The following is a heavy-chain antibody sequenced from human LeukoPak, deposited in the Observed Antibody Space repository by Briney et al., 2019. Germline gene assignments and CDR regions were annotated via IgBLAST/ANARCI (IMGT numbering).Heavy chain of an antibody. J-gene: IGHJ4*02. CDR2: ISWSSGNI. D-gene: IGHD3-9*01. CDR1: GFTFDDYA. CDR3: AKDMAKQFYDILTGPAY. V-gene: IGHV3-9*01. Sequence: PGGSLRLSCAASGFTFDDYAMHWVRQAPGKGLEWVSGISWSSGNIVYADSVKGRFTISRDNAKNSLYLQMNSLRAEDTALYYCAKDMAKQFYDILTGPAYWGQGTLVTVSS.